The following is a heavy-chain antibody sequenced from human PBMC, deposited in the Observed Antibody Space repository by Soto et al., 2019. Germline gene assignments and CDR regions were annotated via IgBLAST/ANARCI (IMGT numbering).Heavy chain of an antibody. CDR1: GGSISSYY. CDR3: ARSDHYYYDSSGYWDY. Sequence: PSETLSLTCTVSGGSISSYYWSWIRQPPGKGLEWIGYIYYSGSTNYNPSLKSRLTISVDTSKNQFSLKLSSVTAADTAVYYCARSDHYYYDSSGYWDYWGQGTLVTSPQ. J-gene: IGHJ4*02. D-gene: IGHD3-22*01. CDR2: IYYSGST. V-gene: IGHV4-59*08.